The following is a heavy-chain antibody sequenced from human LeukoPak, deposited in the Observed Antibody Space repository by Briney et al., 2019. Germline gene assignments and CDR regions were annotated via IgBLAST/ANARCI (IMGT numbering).Heavy chain of an antibody. CDR3: ARGLYVFGVWWSFDP. CDR2: IYYSGST. V-gene: IGHV4-39*07. D-gene: IGHD2-8*02. Sequence: SETLSLTCTVSGGSISSSSYYWGWIRQPPGKGLEWIGSIYYSGSTYYNPSLKSRVTISVDTSKNQFSLKLSSVTAADTAVYYCARGLYVFGVWWSFDPWGQGTLVTVSS. CDR1: GGSISSSSYY. J-gene: IGHJ5*02.